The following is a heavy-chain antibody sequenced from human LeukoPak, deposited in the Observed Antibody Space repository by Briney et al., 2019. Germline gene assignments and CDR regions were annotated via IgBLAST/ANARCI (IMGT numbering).Heavy chain of an antibody. J-gene: IGHJ1*01. CDR2: ISGSGGST. V-gene: IGHV3-23*01. CDR3: AKGLGYCSSTSCYQYFQH. Sequence: PGGSLRLSCAASGSTFSSYAMSWVRQAPGKGLEWVSAISGSGGSTYYADSVKGRFTISRDNSKNTLYLQMNSLRAEDTAVYYCAKGLGYCSSTSCYQYFQHWGQGTLVTVSS. D-gene: IGHD2-2*01. CDR1: GSTFSSYA.